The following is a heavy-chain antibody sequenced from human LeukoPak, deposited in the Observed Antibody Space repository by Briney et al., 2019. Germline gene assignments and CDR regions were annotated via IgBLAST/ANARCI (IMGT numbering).Heavy chain of an antibody. Sequence: SETLSLTCAVSGYSISSGYYWGWIRQPPGKGLEWIGSIYHSGSTYYNPSLKSRVTISVDTSKNQFSLKLSSVTAADTAVYLYAKGARSAYCSSTSCHYYYYMDVWGKGTTVTVSS. CDR3: AKGARSAYCSSTSCHYYYYMDV. CDR1: GYSISSGYY. J-gene: IGHJ6*03. V-gene: IGHV4-38-2*01. CDR2: IYHSGST. D-gene: IGHD2-2*01.